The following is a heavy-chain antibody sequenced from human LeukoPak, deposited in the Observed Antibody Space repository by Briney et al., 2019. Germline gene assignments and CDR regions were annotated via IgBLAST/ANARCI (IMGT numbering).Heavy chain of an antibody. CDR2: INTNTGNP. J-gene: IGHJ6*02. Sequence: ASVNVSCKASGYTFTSYAMNWVRQAPGQGLEWMGWINTNTGNPTYAQGFTGRFVFSLDTSVSTAYLQISSLKAEDTAVYYCARDSITMVRGVIPPGMDVWGQGTTVTVSS. V-gene: IGHV7-4-1*02. D-gene: IGHD3-10*01. CDR3: ARDSITMVRGVIPPGMDV. CDR1: GYTFTSYA.